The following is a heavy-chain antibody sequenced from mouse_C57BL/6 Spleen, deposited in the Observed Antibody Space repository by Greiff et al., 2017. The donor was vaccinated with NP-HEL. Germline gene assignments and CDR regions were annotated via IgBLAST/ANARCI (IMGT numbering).Heavy chain of an antibody. CDR1: GYTFTSYW. CDR2: IHPSDSDT. V-gene: IGHV1-74*01. CDR3: AIAPSYYSNFLYAMDY. J-gene: IGHJ4*01. Sequence: VQLQQPGAELVKPGASVKLSCKASGYTFTSYWMHWVKQRPGQGLEWIGRIHPSDSDTNYNQKFKGKATLTVDKSSSTAYMQLSSLTSEDSAVYYCAIAPSYYSNFLYAMDYWGQGTSVTVSS. D-gene: IGHD2-5*01.